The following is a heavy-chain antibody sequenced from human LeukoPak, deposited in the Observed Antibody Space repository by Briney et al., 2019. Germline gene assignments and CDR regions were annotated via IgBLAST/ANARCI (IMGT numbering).Heavy chain of an antibody. V-gene: IGHV1-46*01. D-gene: IGHD3-22*01. CDR2: INPNGGST. CDR3: ARGGGISMMVVVITSAFDI. CDR1: GYRFTSYY. Sequence: GASVKVSCKASGYRFTSYYMHWVRQAPGQGLEWMGIINPNGGSTSYAPKFQGRVTMTRDTSTGTVYMELSSLRSEDTAVYYCARGGGISMMVVVITSAFDIWGQGTMVTVSS. J-gene: IGHJ3*02.